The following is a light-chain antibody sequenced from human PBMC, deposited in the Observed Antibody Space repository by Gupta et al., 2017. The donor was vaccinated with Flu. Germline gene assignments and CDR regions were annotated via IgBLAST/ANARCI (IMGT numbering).Light chain of an antibody. V-gene: IGKV1-39*01. CDR1: QSITNN. Sequence: DIQMTQSPSSLSASVGDRVTITCRASQSITNNLNWYQHKPGRAPKLLIYATSILQSGVPSRFSGSGYGTDFTLTISSLQPEDFATYYCQQTYSFSWTFGQGTEVEIK. CDR2: ATS. CDR3: QQTYSFSWT. J-gene: IGKJ1*01.